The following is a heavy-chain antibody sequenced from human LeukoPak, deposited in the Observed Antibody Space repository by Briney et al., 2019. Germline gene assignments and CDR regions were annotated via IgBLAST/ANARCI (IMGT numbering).Heavy chain of an antibody. Sequence: PGGSLRLPCAASGFTFSSYYMHWVRQAPGKGLVWVSRINTDGSSTSYADSVKGRFTISRDNAKNTLYLQMNSLRDEDTAVYYCARAPDGWWALDYWGQGTLVTVSS. CDR3: ARAPDGWWALDY. CDR1: GFTFSSYY. J-gene: IGHJ4*02. CDR2: INTDGSST. V-gene: IGHV3-74*01. D-gene: IGHD6-19*01.